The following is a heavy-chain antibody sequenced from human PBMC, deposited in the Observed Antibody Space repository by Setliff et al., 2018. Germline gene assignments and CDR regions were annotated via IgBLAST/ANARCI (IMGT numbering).Heavy chain of an antibody. CDR3: ARVAQYSSSSFYYYYYGMDV. CDR2: IFYNGAT. Sequence: SETLSLTCSVSVVSFKSHYWSWIRQSPGKGLEWIGYIFYNGATDYNPSFKSRVTMSVDASQNQFSLKLSSVTAADTAVYYCARVAQYSSSSFYYYYYGMDVWGQGTTVTVSS. J-gene: IGHJ6*02. CDR1: VVSFKSHY. D-gene: IGHD6-6*01. V-gene: IGHV4-59*11.